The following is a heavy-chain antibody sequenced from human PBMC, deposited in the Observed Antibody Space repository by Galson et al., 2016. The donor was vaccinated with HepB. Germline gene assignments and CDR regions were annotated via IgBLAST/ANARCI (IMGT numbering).Heavy chain of an antibody. CDR2: IDTDGRIT. D-gene: IGHD5-12*01. Sequence: SLRLSCAASGFNFNTFWMHWVRQVPGKGLVWVSRIDTDGRITNYADSVRGRFTISRDNTKNTLFLQMNSLRAEDTAVYYCARDLGGYGGYWGQGTLVTVSS. V-gene: IGHV3-74*01. J-gene: IGHJ4*02. CDR1: GFNFNTFW. CDR3: ARDLGGYGGY.